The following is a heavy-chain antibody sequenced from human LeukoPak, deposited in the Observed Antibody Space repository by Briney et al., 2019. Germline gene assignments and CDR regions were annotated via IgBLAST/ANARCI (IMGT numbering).Heavy chain of an antibody. CDR2: INSDGSST. J-gene: IGHJ3*02. D-gene: IGHD3-3*01. CDR3: ARDSSAAFNI. V-gene: IGHV3-74*01. CDR1: GFTFSSYW. Sequence: PGGSLRLSCAASGFTFSSYWMHWVRQAPGKGLVWVSRINSDGSSTNYADSMKGRFSISRDNAKNTLYLQMNSLRADDTAVYYCARDSSAAFNIWGQGTMVTVSS.